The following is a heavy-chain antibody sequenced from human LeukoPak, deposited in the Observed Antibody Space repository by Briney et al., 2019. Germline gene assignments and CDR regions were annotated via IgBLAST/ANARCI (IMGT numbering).Heavy chain of an antibody. D-gene: IGHD3-3*01. J-gene: IGHJ4*02. CDR2: MYTSASP. CDR3: ARVMSVGFLEWLFDY. Sequence: CTVSGGSISXGXXXXGXSRXAGXXXXXXXGXMYTSASPQDNRSLKSRITISVDNDNNQFSLKLSSVTAADTAVYYCARVMSVGFLEWLFDYWGQGTLVTVSS. V-gene: IGHV4-61*02. CDR1: GGSISXGXXX.